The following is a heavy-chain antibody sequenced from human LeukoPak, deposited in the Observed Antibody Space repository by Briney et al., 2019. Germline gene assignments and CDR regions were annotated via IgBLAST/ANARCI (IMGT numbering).Heavy chain of an antibody. J-gene: IGHJ4*02. V-gene: IGHV4-34*01. CDR2: INHSGST. CDR1: GGSFSGYY. Sequence: SETLSLTCAVYGGSFSGYYWSWIRQPPGKGLEWIGEINHSGSTNYNPSLKSRVTMSVDTSKKQFSLRLSSVTAADTAVYYCARTPIYYFDNSGYYNWGQGTLVTVSS. D-gene: IGHD3-22*01. CDR3: ARTPIYYFDNSGYYN.